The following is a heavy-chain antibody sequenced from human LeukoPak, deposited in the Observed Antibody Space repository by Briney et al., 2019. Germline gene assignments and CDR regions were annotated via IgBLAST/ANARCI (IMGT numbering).Heavy chain of an antibody. D-gene: IGHD4-17*01. Sequence: GSLRLSCAASGFIVNTNYMNWVRQAPGKGLEWVSVVYADGATYYADSVKGRFTVSRDNSKNTLYLQMNGLRAEDTAVYFCARGGGYYGIDYWGQGTLVTVSS. CDR2: VYADGAT. V-gene: IGHV3-53*01. J-gene: IGHJ4*02. CDR3: ARGGGYYGIDY. CDR1: GFIVNTNY.